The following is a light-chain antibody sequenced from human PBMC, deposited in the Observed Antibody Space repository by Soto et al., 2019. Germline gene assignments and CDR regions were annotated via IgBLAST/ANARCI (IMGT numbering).Light chain of an antibody. V-gene: IGKV4-1*01. CDR2: WAS. J-gene: IGKJ1*01. CDR1: QRVLYSSSNKNY. CDR3: QQYCRSPWT. Sequence: DIVMTQSPDSLAVSLGERATINCKSSQRVLYSSSNKNYLAWYQQKPGQPPKLLIYWASSRESGVPDRFSGSGSGTDFTLTIRSLQAEDVAVYYCQQYCRSPWTFGQGTKVEIK.